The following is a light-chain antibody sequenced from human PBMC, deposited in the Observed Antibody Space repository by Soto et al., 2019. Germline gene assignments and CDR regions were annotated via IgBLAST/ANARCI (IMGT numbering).Light chain of an antibody. CDR1: QSISTY. Sequence: DIQTTQSPSSLSASVVDRVTITCLASQSISTYLNWYQQKPGRAPKLLIYLASTLQGGVPSRFSGSGSGTDFSLTISSLQPEDVATYYCQYLNSFPLTFGGGTKVDIK. CDR2: LAS. CDR3: QYLNSFPLT. V-gene: IGKV1-39*01. J-gene: IGKJ4*01.